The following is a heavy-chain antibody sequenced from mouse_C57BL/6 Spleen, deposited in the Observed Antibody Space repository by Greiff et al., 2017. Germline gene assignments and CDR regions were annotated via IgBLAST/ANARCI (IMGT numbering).Heavy chain of an antibody. CDR1: GYTFTSYW. D-gene: IGHD2-1*01. V-gene: IGHV1-64*01. CDR3: ARSGGNYGVDY. J-gene: IGHJ2*01. Sequence: QVQLKQPGAELVKPGASVKLSCKASGYTFTSYWMHWVKQRPGQGLEWIGMIHPYSGSTNYNEKFKSKATLTVDKSSSTAYMQLSSLTSEDSAFYSCARSGGNYGVDYWGQGTTLTVSS. CDR2: IHPYSGST.